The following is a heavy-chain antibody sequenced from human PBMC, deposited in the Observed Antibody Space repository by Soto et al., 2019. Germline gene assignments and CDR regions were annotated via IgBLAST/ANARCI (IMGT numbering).Heavy chain of an antibody. CDR1: GGSISSSSYY. CDR2: IYYSGST. V-gene: IGHV4-39*01. D-gene: IGHD6-6*01. CDR3: AREKDEYSSSSNYYYYGMEV. Sequence: SETLSLTCTVSGGSISSSSYYWGWIRQPPGKGLEWIGSIYYSGSTYYNPSLKSRVTISVDTSKNQFSLKLSSVTAADTAVYYCAREKDEYSSSSNYYYYGMEVWGKGTTVTVSS. J-gene: IGHJ6*04.